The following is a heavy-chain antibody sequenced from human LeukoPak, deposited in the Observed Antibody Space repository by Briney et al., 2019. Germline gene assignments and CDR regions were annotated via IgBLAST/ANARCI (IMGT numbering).Heavy chain of an antibody. D-gene: IGHD3-22*01. J-gene: IGHJ4*02. Sequence: PGGSLRLSCAASGFTFRSYAMSWVRQAPGKGLEWVSAITDTGGSTYYADSVKGRFTISRDNSKNTLYLQMNSLRAEDTAVYYCAKGGYYYDSSGSDYWGQGTLVTVSS. CDR3: AKGGYYYDSSGSDY. V-gene: IGHV3-23*01. CDR2: ITDTGGST. CDR1: GFTFRSYA.